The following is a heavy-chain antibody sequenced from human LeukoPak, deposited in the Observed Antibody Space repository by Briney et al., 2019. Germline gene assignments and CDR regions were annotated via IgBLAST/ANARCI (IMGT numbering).Heavy chain of an antibody. Sequence: SQTLSLTCAISGDSVSSNIAAWNWIRQSPSRGLEWLGRTFYRSKWSNDYAVSVKSRITINSDTSTNQFSLHLNSVTPEDTAVYYCARSSNTWFYDLFYAMDVWGQGTTVTVSS. V-gene: IGHV6-1*01. CDR3: ARSSNTWFYDLFYAMDV. CDR1: GDSVSSNIAA. D-gene: IGHD3-16*01. CDR2: TFYRSKWSN. J-gene: IGHJ6*02.